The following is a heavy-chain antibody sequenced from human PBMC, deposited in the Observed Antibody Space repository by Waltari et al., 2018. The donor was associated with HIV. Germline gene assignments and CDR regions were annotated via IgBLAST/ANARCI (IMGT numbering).Heavy chain of an antibody. V-gene: IGHV4-34*01. J-gene: IGHJ5*02. CDR2: SNQSGRS. Sequence: QVQLQQWGAGQLKASETLSLTCAVYGGSLTDFYWTWIRQCPGRGLEWIAESNQSGRSDFNPSLKSRVTIAIDPAKKQFSLTLKSVTAADTGVYYCARESRRRIRQGGINWFDPWGQGTPVNVLS. D-gene: IGHD3-10*01. CDR3: ARESRRRIRQGGINWFDP. CDR1: GGSLTDFY.